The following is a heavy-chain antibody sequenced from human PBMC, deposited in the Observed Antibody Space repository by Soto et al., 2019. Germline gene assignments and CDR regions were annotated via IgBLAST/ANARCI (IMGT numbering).Heavy chain of an antibody. CDR2: ISGSGGST. Sequence: QPGGSLRLSCAASGFTFSSYAMSWVRQAPGKGLEWVSAISGSGGSTYYADSVKGRFTISRDNSKNTLYLQMNSLRAEDTAVYYCAKAKRRSGYCSGGSCRYYYYYYMDVWGKGTTVTVSS. J-gene: IGHJ6*03. CDR3: AKAKRRSGYCSGGSCRYYYYYYMDV. CDR1: GFTFSSYA. V-gene: IGHV3-23*01. D-gene: IGHD2-15*01.